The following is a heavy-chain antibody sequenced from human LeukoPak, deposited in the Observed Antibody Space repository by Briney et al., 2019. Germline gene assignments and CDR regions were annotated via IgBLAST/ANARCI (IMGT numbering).Heavy chain of an antibody. CDR3: ARIMVRGVGDV. J-gene: IGHJ6*02. Sequence: PSETLSLTCAVYGGSFSGYYWSWIRQPPKKGLEWIGEINHSGSTNYNPSLKSRVTISVDTSKNQFSLKVRSVTAADTAVYYCARIMVRGVGDVWGQGTTVTVSS. CDR1: GGSFSGYY. V-gene: IGHV4-34*01. CDR2: INHSGST. D-gene: IGHD3-10*01.